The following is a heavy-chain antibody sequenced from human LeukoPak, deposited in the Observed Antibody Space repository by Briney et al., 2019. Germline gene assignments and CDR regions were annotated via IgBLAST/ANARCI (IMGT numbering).Heavy chain of an antibody. Sequence: ASVKVSCKASGGTFSSYAISWVRQAPGQGLEWMGRIIPILGIANYAQKFQGRVTITVDKSTSTAYMELSSLRSEDTAVYYCARVVFGRSGGYGMDVWGQGTTVTVSS. CDR1: GGTFSSYA. CDR2: IIPILGIA. CDR3: ARVVFGRSGGYGMDV. J-gene: IGHJ6*02. V-gene: IGHV1-69*04. D-gene: IGHD3-3*01.